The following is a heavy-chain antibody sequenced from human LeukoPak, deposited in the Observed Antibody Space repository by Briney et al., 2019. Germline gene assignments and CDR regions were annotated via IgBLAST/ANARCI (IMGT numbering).Heavy chain of an antibody. D-gene: IGHD3-16*02. CDR3: ARGQEVNDYVWGGYRYNYFDY. V-gene: IGHV1-18*01. CDR1: GYTFTSYG. J-gene: IGHJ4*02. Sequence: ASVKVSCKASGYTFTSYGIIWVRQAPGQGLEWMGWISAYNGNTNYAQKLQGRVTMTTDTSTSTAYMELRSLRSDDTAVYYCARGQEVNDYVWGGYRYNYFDYWGQGTLVTVSS. CDR2: ISAYNGNT.